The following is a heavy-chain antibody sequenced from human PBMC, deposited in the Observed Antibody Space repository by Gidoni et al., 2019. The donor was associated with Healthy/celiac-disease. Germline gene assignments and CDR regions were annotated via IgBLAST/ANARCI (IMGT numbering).Heavy chain of an antibody. CDR1: GGSFSGYY. J-gene: IGHJ5*02. CDR2: INHSGST. D-gene: IGHD2-15*01. Sequence: QVQLQQWGAGLLKPSETLSLTCAVYGGSFSGYYWSWIRQPPGKGLEWIGEINHSGSTNYDPSLKSRVTISVDTSKNQFSRKLSSVTAADTAVYYCARGHGVVVAAPGWFDPWGQGTLVTVSS. CDR3: ARGHGVVVAAPGWFDP. V-gene: IGHV4-34*01.